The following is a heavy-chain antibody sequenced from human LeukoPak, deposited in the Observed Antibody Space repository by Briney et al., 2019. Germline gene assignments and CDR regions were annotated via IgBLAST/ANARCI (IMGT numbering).Heavy chain of an antibody. CDR1: GFTFDDYA. V-gene: IGHV3-9*01. Sequence: GGSLRLSCAASGFTFDDYAMHWVRQAPGKGLEWVSGISWNSGSIGYADSVKGRFTISRDNAKNSLYLQMNSLRAEDTAVYYCASSVETDIWGQGTMVTVSS. CDR2: ISWNSGSI. D-gene: IGHD3-10*01. CDR3: ASSVETDI. J-gene: IGHJ3*02.